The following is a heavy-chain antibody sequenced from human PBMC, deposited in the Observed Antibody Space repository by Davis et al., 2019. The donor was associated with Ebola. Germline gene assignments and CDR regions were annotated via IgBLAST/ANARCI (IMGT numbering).Heavy chain of an antibody. J-gene: IGHJ4*02. CDR3: ARDQVEFCSAARCFGSFDY. V-gene: IGHV3-53*05. CDR2: IYDQSS. Sequence: GESLKISCAVSGCAVSSNHMSWVRQAPGKGLEWVSVIYDQSSAYADAVRGRFIISRDKSNNTLYLQMNSLRVDDTAVYYCARDQVEFCSAARCFGSFDYWGQGIVVTVSS. CDR1: GCAVSSNH. D-gene: IGHD2-2*01.